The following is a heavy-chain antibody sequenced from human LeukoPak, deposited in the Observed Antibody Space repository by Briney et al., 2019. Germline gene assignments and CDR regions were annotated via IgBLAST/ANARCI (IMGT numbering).Heavy chain of an antibody. D-gene: IGHD2-15*01. CDR3: ASCPAATGYTHFDY. V-gene: IGHV4-31*03. CDR1: VGAITIVAYD. CDR2: ISFSAST. Sequence: SRTLSPTCTVSVGAITIVAYDWRWRRHHRGKGRGWVGYISFSASTYYTPSLKSRVTISVDTSKNPLCLKLRSVTAAGTAVYYCASCPAATGYTHFDYWGPGTLVTVSP. J-gene: IGHJ4*02.